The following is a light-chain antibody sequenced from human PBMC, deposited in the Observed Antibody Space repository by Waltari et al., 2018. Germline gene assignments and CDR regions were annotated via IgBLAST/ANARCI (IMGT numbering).Light chain of an antibody. V-gene: IGKV1-39*01. J-gene: IGKJ1*01. Sequence: DIQMTQSPSSLSASVGDRVTITCRASQSITSSLNWYQQKPGKAPKLLIHTVYSLKSGVPSMFSGSGSGTDFTLTISSLQPEDFATYSCQQSYYAPWTFGQGTKVEIK. CDR2: TVY. CDR3: QQSYYAPWT. CDR1: QSITSS.